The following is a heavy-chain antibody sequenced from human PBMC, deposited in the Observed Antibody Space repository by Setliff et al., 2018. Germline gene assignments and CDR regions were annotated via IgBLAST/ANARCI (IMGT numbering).Heavy chain of an antibody. CDR1: GYTFLSYG. Sequence: GASVKVSCKAVGYTFLSYGLSWVRQAPGQGLEWMGWISAYTGKTDYAQNFQGRVTMTTDTSTNTAYLELRSLRYDDTAVYFCARAPRLEWIQPTFDYWGQGTPVTVSS. V-gene: IGHV1-18*01. CDR2: ISAYTGKT. CDR3: ARAPRLEWIQPTFDY. D-gene: IGHD5-18*01. J-gene: IGHJ4*02.